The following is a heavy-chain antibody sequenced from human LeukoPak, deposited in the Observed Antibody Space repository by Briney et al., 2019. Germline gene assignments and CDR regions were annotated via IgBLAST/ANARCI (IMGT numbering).Heavy chain of an antibody. CDR3: ARGYSGVAGNPDWFDP. CDR2: IWHDGSKK. Sequence: PGRSLRLSCAASGFIFSSNAMHWVRQAPGKGLEWVAVIWHDGSKKYYGDSAKDRFTISRDNSKNTLFLEVNSLRVEDTAVYYCARGYSGVAGNPDWFDPWGQGTLVTVSS. CDR1: GFIFSSNA. V-gene: IGHV3-33*02. J-gene: IGHJ5*02. D-gene: IGHD4-23*01.